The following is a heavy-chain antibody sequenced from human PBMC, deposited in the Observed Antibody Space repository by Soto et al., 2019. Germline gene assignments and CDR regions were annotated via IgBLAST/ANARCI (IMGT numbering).Heavy chain of an antibody. CDR3: ARGRYCLTGRCFPNWFDS. V-gene: IGHV4-30-4*01. CDR1: GDSISNLDYF. J-gene: IGHJ5*01. D-gene: IGHD2-15*01. CDR2: IYKSTTT. Sequence: SETLSLTCSVSGDSISNLDYFWAWIRQPPGQALEYIGYIYKSTTTYYNPSFESRVAISLDTSKSQFSLTVTSVTAADTAVYFCARGRYCLTGRCFPNWFDSWGQGTLVTVSS.